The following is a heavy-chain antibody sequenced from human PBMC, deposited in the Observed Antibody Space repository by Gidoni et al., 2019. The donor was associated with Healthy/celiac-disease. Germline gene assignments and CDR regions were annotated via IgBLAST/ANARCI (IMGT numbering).Heavy chain of an antibody. J-gene: IGHJ4*02. CDR3: ARGSGPLNSPSPLY. D-gene: IGHD3-10*01. V-gene: IGHV3-48*02. CDR2: ISSSSSTI. Sequence: EVQLVESGGGLVQPGGSLRLSCAASGFTFSSYSMNWVRQAPGKGLEWVSYISSSSSTIYYADSVKGRFTISRDNAKNSLYLQMNSLRDEDTAVYYCARGSGPLNSPSPLYWGQGTLVTVSS. CDR1: GFTFSSYS.